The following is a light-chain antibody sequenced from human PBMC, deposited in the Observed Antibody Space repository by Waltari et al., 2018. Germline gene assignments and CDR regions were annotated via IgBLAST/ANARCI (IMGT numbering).Light chain of an antibody. V-gene: IGKV3-20*01. Sequence: IVLTQSPGTLSLSPGDTGTLSCRASQSLSSSYLAWYQQRPGQAPRLLIYGSSNRATGIPDRFRSSGSGTHFTLIISGLEPEDSAVYYCQQFGSSPRGTFGQGTKLEIK. CDR3: QQFGSSPRGT. J-gene: IGKJ2*01. CDR2: GSS. CDR1: QSLSSSY.